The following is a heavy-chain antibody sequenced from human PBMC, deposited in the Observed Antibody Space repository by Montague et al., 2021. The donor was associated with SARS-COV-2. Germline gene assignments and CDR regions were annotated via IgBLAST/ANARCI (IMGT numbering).Heavy chain of an antibody. CDR2: IDWDDDK. J-gene: IGHJ4*02. CDR3: ARTFYDILTGCSKWGFDY. V-gene: IGHV2-70*11. Sequence: PALVKPTQTLTLTCTFSGFSLSTSGMCVSWIRQPPGKALEWLARIDWDDDKYYSTSLKTRLTISKDTSKNQVVLTMTNMDPVDTATYYCARTFYDILTGCSKWGFDYWGQGTLVTVSS. D-gene: IGHD3-9*01. CDR1: GFSLSTSGMC.